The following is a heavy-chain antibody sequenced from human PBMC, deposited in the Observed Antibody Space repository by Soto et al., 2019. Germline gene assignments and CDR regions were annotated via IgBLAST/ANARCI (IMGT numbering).Heavy chain of an antibody. CDR3: ARGRTYYDP. Sequence: PSDSLSLTCIVSGGSVYSAGYSWTWIRHLPGKGLEWIGYIYYSGNTDYNPSLKSRITISADTSKNQFSLKLRYVTAADTAVYYCARGRTYYDPWGQGILVTVFS. CDR2: IYYSGNT. V-gene: IGHV4-31*03. J-gene: IGHJ5*02. D-gene: IGHD2-8*01. CDR1: GGSVYSAGYS.